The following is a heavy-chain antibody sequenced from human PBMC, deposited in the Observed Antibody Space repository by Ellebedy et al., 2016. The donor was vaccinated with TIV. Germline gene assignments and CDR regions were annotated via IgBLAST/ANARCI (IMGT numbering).Heavy chain of an antibody. J-gene: IGHJ4*02. V-gene: IGHV1-46*01. Sequence: ASVKVSCKASGYTFTSYYMHWVRQAPGQGLEWMGIINPSGGSTSYAQKFQGRVTMTRDTSISTAYMELSRLRSDDTAVYYCARGDSNSWYLFDYWGQGTLVTVSS. D-gene: IGHD6-13*01. CDR1: GYTFTSYY. CDR3: ARGDSNSWYLFDY. CDR2: INPSGGST.